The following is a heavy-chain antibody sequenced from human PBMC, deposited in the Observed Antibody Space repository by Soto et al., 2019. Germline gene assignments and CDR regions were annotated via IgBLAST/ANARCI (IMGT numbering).Heavy chain of an antibody. CDR3: AKDRSTTINWFDP. V-gene: IGHV3-30*18. Sequence: PGGSLRLSCAASGFPFDAYIMNWVRQAPGKGLEWVAVISYDGSNKYYADSVKGRFTISRDNSKNTLYLQMNSLRAEDTAVYYCAKDRSTTINWFDPWGQGTLVTVSS. D-gene: IGHD2-2*01. CDR1: GFPFDAYI. CDR2: ISYDGSNK. J-gene: IGHJ5*02.